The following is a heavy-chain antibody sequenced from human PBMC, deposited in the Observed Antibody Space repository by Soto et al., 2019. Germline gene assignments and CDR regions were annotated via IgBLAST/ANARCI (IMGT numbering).Heavy chain of an antibody. Sequence: PSDTLSLTCTVSGGSVSSGSYYWSWIRQPPGKGLEWIGDIYYSGSTNYNPSLKSRVTISVDTSKNQSSLKLSAVTAADTAVYYCARGNPYSSGRAEGDPGTLVTGFS. V-gene: IGHV4-61*01. D-gene: IGHD6-19*01. CDR2: IYYSGST. J-gene: IGHJ4*02. CDR1: GGSVSSGSYY. CDR3: ARGNPYSSGRAE.